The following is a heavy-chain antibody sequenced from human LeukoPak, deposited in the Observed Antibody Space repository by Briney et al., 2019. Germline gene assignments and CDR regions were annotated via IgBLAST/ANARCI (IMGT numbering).Heavy chain of an antibody. D-gene: IGHD2-15*01. CDR2: IDPRVGST. Sequence: ASVKVSCKASGYTFTSYYIVWVRQAPGQGLEWMGRIDPRVGSTSYAQKFQGRVTMTRGTSTSTVYMELSSLISEDTAVYYCARNSGSGFDYWGQGTLVTVSS. J-gene: IGHJ4*02. CDR3: ARNSGSGFDY. CDR1: GYTFTSYY. V-gene: IGHV1-46*01.